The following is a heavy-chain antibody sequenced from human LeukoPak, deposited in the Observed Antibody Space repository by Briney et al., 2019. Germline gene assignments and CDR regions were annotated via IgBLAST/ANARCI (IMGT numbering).Heavy chain of an antibody. J-gene: IGHJ4*02. V-gene: IGHV4-4*07. CDR1: GGSISSCY. CDR3: ARSSDFCSGYYPFDY. CDR2: IYTSGST. Sequence: SETLSLTCTVSGGSISSCYWSWIRQPAGKGLEWIGRIYTSGSTNYNPSLKSRVTMSVDTSKNQFSLKLSSVTAADTAVYYCARSSDFCSGYYPFDYWGQGTLVTVSS. D-gene: IGHD3-3*01.